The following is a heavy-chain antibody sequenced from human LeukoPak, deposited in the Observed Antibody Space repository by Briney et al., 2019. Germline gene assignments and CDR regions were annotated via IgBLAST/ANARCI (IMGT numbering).Heavy chain of an antibody. CDR3: AREAPRIAAAGTGAFDI. Sequence: GASVKVSCKSSGYTFTSYGISWVRQAPGQGLEWMGWISAYNGNTNYAQKFQGRVTITADKSTSTAYMELSSLRSEDTAVYYCAREAPRIAAAGTGAFDIWGQGTMVTVSS. D-gene: IGHD6-13*01. V-gene: IGHV1-18*01. CDR2: ISAYNGNT. CDR1: GYTFTSYG. J-gene: IGHJ3*02.